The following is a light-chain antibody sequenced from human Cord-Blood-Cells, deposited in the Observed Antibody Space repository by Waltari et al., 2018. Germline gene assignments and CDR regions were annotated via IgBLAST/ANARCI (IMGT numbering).Light chain of an antibody. V-gene: IGKV3-20*01. Sequence: EIVLTQYPGTLSLSTGERATLSCRASQRVSSSYLAWYQQKPGQAPRLLIYGASSRATGIPDRFSGSGSGTDFTLTISRLEPEDFAVYYCQQYGSSPPLTFGGGTKVEIK. CDR1: QRVSSSY. CDR3: QQYGSSPPLT. CDR2: GAS. J-gene: IGKJ4*01.